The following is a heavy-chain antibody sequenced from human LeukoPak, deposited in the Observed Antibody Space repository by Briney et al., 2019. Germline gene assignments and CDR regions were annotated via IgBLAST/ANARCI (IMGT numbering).Heavy chain of an antibody. J-gene: IGHJ4*02. CDR1: GLTVSSNY. CDR2: ISGRTGAT. CDR3: AKCGNSGCHLIDY. V-gene: IGHV3-23*01. Sequence: GGSLRLSCAASGLTVSSNYMNWVRQAPGKGLEWVSAISGRTGATYYADSEKGRFTISRDNSKSTLYLQMDSLRAEDTAVYYCAKCGNSGCHLIDYWGQGTLVTVSS. D-gene: IGHD5-12*01.